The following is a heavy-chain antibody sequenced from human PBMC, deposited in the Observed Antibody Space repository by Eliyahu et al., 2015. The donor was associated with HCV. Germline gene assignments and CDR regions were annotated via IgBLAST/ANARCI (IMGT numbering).Heavy chain of an antibody. V-gene: IGHV1-46*01. D-gene: IGHD6-19*01. CDR2: ITPSGDRT. CDR3: ARDVGWAPGGP. CDR1: GHPFXGNX. Sequence: QVQVVQSGAEVRXPGASVXLSCRXSGHPFXGNXVHXVXQAPGHGLEXVGIITPSGDRTTYAQKVQGRVTMTRDTSTSTVYMELHSLRSEDTAVYYCARDVGWAPGGPWGQGTLVTVSS. J-gene: IGHJ5*02.